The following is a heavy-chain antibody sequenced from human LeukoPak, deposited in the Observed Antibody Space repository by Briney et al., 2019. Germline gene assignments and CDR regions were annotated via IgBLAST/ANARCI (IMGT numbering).Heavy chain of an antibody. V-gene: IGHV3-48*03. J-gene: IGHJ3*02. D-gene: IGHD2-8*01. CDR3: ARLVMVGSDFDI. Sequence: GGSLRLSCAASGFTFSSYEMNWVRQGPEKGLEWVSYISSRGSTIHYADSVKGRFTISRDNAKNSLYLQMNSLRAEDTAVYYCARLVMVGSDFDIWGQGTMVTVSS. CDR2: ISSRGSTI. CDR1: GFTFSSYE.